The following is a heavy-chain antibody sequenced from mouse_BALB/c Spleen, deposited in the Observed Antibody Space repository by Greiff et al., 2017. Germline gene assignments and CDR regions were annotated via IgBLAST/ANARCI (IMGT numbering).Heavy chain of an antibody. D-gene: IGHD4-1*01. CDR3: ARWEAWFAY. J-gene: IGHJ3*01. V-gene: IGHV1-7*01. CDR2: INPSTGYT. CDR1: GYTFTSYW. Sequence: QVQLKQSGAELAKPGASVKMSCKASGYTFTSYWMHWVKQRPGQGLEWIGYINPSTGYTEYNQKFKDKATLTADKSSSTAYMQLSSLTSEDSAVYYCARWEAWFAYWGQGTLVTVSA.